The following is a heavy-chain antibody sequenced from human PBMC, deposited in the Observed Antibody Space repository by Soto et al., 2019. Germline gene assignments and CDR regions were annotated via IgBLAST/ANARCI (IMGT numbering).Heavy chain of an antibody. CDR3: ARDRGSDDPIDY. CDR2: IWHDGMNK. D-gene: IGHD3-10*01. V-gene: IGHV3-33*01. J-gene: IGHJ4*02. CDR1: GFTFSSYG. Sequence: QVQLVESGGGVVQPERSLTLSCAASGFTFSSYGMHWVRQAPGKGLEWVAVIWHDGMNKYYADSVRGRFTISRDNSKHTLYLQMNSLRAEDTAVYYCARDRGSDDPIDYWGQGTLVTVSS.